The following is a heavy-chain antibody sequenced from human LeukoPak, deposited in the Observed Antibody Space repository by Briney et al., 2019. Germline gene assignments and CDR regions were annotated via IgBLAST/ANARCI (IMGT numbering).Heavy chain of an antibody. D-gene: IGHD6-19*01. CDR3: TSPGGSGWYYNY. Sequence: GGSLRLSSTASGFTFGDYAMSWVRQAPGKGLEWVGFIRSKAYGGTTEYAASVKGRFTISRDDSKSIAYLQMNSLKTEDTAVYYCTSPGGSGWYYNYWGQGTLVTVSS. J-gene: IGHJ4*02. CDR1: GFTFGDYA. CDR2: IRSKAYGGTT. V-gene: IGHV3-49*04.